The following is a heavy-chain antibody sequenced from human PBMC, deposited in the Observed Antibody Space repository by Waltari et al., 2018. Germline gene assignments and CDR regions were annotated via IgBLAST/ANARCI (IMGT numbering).Heavy chain of an antibody. CDR2: IKREIDGGTA. V-gene: IGHV3-15*01. J-gene: IGHJ4*02. CDR3: VRESYGNDI. Sequence: EVQLVESGGCLVKHGESIRRSWVGLGYPFNNAWMSWVRQAPGKGLEWVGRIKREIDGGTAEYVESVKDRFTISRDDSKNTLYLQMNSLKSEDSAVYFCVRESYGNDIWGQGTLVTVSS. CDR1: GYPFNNAW. D-gene: IGHD3-16*02.